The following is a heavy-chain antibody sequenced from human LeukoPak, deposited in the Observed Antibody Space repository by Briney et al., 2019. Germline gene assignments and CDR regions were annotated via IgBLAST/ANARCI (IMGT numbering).Heavy chain of an antibody. CDR2: MNPNSGNT. D-gene: IGHD2-15*01. V-gene: IGHV1-8*01. Sequence: ASVKASCKASGYTFTSYDINWVRQATGQGLEWMGWMNPNSGNTGYAQKFQGRVTMTRNTSISTAYMELSSLRSEDTAVYYCARVGPYCSGGSCYSSFRVRWFDPWGQGTLVTVSS. CDR3: ARVGPYCSGGSCYSSFRVRWFDP. J-gene: IGHJ5*02. CDR1: GYTFTSYD.